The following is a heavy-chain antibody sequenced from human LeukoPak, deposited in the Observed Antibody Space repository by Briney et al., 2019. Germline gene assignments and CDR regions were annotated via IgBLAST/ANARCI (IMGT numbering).Heavy chain of an antibody. D-gene: IGHD3-10*01. CDR1: GFTFDDYA. J-gene: IGHJ3*02. Sequence: GGSLRLSCAASGFTFDDYAMHWVRQAPGEGLEWVSGISWNSDSIGYADSVKGRFTIPRDNAKNSLCLQMNSLTSEDTALYYCAKASLPLWFGEFYAFDIWGQGTMVTVSS. CDR2: ISWNSDSI. V-gene: IGHV3-9*01. CDR3: AKASLPLWFGEFYAFDI.